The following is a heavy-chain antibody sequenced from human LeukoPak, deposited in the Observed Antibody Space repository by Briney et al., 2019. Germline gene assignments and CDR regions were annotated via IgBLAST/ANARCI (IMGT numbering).Heavy chain of an antibody. CDR3: ATAADYDILTGYYNGLDY. J-gene: IGHJ4*02. CDR1: GYTFTSYA. V-gene: IGHV1-3*01. CDR2: INAGNGNT. D-gene: IGHD3-9*01. Sequence: GASVKVSCKASGYTFTSYAMHWVRQAPGQRLEWMGWINAGNGNTKYSQKFQGRVTITRDTSASTAYMELSSLRSEDTAVYYCATAADYDILTGYYNGLDYWGQGTLVTVSS.